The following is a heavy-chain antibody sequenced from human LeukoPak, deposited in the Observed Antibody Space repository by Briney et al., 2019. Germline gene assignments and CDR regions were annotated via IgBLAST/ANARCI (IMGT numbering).Heavy chain of an antibody. V-gene: IGHV4-59*08. CDR2: IYYSGST. Sequence: SETLSLTCTVSGGSISSYYCSWIRQPPGEGLEWIGYIYYSGSTNYNPSLKSRVTISVDTSKNQFSLKLSSVTAADTAVYYCARFDLYYYGMDVWGQGTTGTVSS. J-gene: IGHJ6*02. CDR3: ARFDLYYYGMDV. D-gene: IGHD3-9*01. CDR1: GGSISSYY.